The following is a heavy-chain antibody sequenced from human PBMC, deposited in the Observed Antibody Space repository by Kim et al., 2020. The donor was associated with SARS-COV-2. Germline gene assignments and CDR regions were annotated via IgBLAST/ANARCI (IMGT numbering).Heavy chain of an antibody. V-gene: IGHV1-69*13. CDR3: ASPLAAAGTYYYYGMDV. CDR2: IIPIFGTA. CDR1: GGTFSSYA. D-gene: IGHD6-13*01. J-gene: IGHJ6*02. Sequence: SVKVSCKASGGTFSSYAISWVRQAPGQGLEWMGGIIPIFGTANYAQKFQGRVTITADESTSTAYMELSSLRSEDTAVYYCASPLAAAGTYYYYGMDVWGQGTTVTVSS.